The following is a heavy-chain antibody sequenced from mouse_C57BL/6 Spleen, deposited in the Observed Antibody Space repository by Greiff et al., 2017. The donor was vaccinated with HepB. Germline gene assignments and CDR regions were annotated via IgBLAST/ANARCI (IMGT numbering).Heavy chain of an antibody. CDR1: GYAFSSSW. J-gene: IGHJ2*01. V-gene: IGHV1-82*01. Sequence: QVQLQQSGPELVKPGASVKISCKASGYAFSSSWMNWVKQRPGKGLEWIGRIYPGDGDTNYNGKFKGKATLTADKSSSTAYMQLSSLTSEDSAVYFCARGASYYYGSSYFDYWGQGTTLTVSS. CDR3: ARGASYYYGSSYFDY. CDR2: IYPGDGDT. D-gene: IGHD1-1*01.